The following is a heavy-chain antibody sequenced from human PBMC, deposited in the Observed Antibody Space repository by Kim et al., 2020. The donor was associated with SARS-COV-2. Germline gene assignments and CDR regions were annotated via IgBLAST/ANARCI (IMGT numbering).Heavy chain of an antibody. CDR1: GFTFSSYG. J-gene: IGHJ4*02. D-gene: IGHD3-10*01. CDR3: AKDPYYYGSGTLDY. Sequence: GGSLRLSCAASGFTFSSYGMHWVRQAPGKGLEWVAVISYDGSNKYYADSVKGRFTISRDNSKNTLYLQMNSLRAEDTAVYYCAKDPYYYGSGTLDYWGQG. CDR2: ISYDGSNK. V-gene: IGHV3-30*18.